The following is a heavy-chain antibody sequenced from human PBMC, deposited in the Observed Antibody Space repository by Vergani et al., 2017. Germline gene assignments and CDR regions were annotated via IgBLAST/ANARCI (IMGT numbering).Heavy chain of an antibody. Sequence: EVQLVQSGAEVKKPGESLKISCKGSGYSFTSYWIGWVRQMPGKGLEWMGIIYPGDSDTRYSPSFQGQGTISADKSISTAYLQWSSLKASDTAMYYCARQGGYCSSTSCYDYYYYYYMDVWGKGTTVTVSS. CDR3: ARQGGYCSSTSCYDYYYYYYMDV. J-gene: IGHJ6*03. V-gene: IGHV5-51*01. D-gene: IGHD2-2*01. CDR2: IYPGDSDT. CDR1: GYSFTSYW.